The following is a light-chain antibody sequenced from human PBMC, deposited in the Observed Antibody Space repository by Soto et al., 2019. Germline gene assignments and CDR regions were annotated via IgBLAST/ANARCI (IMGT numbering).Light chain of an antibody. Sequence: DIQMTQYPSSLSASVGDRVTITCRASQSISTYFNWYQQKPGKAPKLLIYAASSLQSGVPPRFSGSGSGTDFTLTISSLQPEDFATYYCQQSYGIPRTFGQGTKVEIK. J-gene: IGKJ1*01. CDR1: QSISTY. CDR2: AAS. V-gene: IGKV1-39*01. CDR3: QQSYGIPRT.